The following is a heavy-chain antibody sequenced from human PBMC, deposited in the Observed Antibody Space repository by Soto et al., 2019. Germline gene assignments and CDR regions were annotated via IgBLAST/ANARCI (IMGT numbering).Heavy chain of an antibody. CDR3: ARDWSRYYDSSGLMWFY. CDR2: ISAHNGDT. J-gene: IGHJ4*02. V-gene: IGHV1-18*01. Sequence: GASVKVSCKASGYTFTSYGIRWVRQAPGQGLEWVGWISAHNGDTRYAQNLQGRITMTTDTFTNTAYMELTSLTSDDTAVYYCARDWSRYYDSSGLMWFYWGQGTLVTVYS. CDR1: GYTFTSYG. D-gene: IGHD3-22*01.